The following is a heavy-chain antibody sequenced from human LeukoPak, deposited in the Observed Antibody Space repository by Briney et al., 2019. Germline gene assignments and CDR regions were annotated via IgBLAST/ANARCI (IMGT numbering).Heavy chain of an antibody. D-gene: IGHD3-16*01. CDR2: IYETGST. J-gene: IGHJ4*02. CDR1: GGSMTSFY. Sequence: SETLSLTCTVSGGSMTSFYWSWIRQSPGKGLEWIGYIYETGSTHYNPSLESRVTISLDMSKSHFSLKMSSVTAADTAVYYCARGWATTFFDCWGQGNLVTVSS. CDR3: ARGWATTFFDC. V-gene: IGHV4-59*01.